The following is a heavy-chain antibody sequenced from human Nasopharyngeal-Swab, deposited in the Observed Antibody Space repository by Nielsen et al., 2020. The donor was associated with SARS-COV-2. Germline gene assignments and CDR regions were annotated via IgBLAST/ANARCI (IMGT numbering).Heavy chain of an antibody. D-gene: IGHD1-1*01. Sequence: GESLKISCAASGFTVSSNYMSWVRQAPGKGLEWVSVIYSGGSTYYADSVKGRFTISRDNSKNTLYLQMNSLRAEDTAVYYCAREMPPGRELDYWGQGTLVTVSS. CDR3: AREMPPGRELDY. V-gene: IGHV3-53*01. CDR2: IYSGGST. J-gene: IGHJ4*02. CDR1: GFTVSSNY.